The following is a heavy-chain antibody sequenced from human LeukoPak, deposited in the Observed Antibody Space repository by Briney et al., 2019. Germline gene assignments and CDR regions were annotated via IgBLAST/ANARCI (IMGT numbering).Heavy chain of an antibody. Sequence: PSETLSLTCTVSGGSISSGGHSWSWIRQPPGKGLEWIGYIYHSGSGSTYYNPSLKSRVTISIDKSKNQFSLKLSSVTAADTAVYYCARRNVYPPRYCGGDCYSGIWFDPWGQGTLVTVSS. CDR3: ARRNVYPPRYCGGDCYSGIWFDP. CDR2: IYHSGSGST. D-gene: IGHD2-21*02. J-gene: IGHJ5*02. V-gene: IGHV4-30-2*01. CDR1: GGSISSGGHS.